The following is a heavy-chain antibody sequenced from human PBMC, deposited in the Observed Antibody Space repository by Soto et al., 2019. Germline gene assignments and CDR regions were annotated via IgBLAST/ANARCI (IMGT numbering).Heavy chain of an antibody. Sequence: QVQLVESGGGVVQPGRSLRLSCAASGFTFSSYAMHWVRQAPGKGLEWVAVISYDGSNKYYADSVKVRFTISRDNSKNTLYLQMNSLRAEDTAVYYCARDRTYGEDGMDVWGQGTTVTVSS. CDR3: ARDRTYGEDGMDV. J-gene: IGHJ6*02. D-gene: IGHD4-17*01. CDR1: GFTFSSYA. CDR2: ISYDGSNK. V-gene: IGHV3-30-3*01.